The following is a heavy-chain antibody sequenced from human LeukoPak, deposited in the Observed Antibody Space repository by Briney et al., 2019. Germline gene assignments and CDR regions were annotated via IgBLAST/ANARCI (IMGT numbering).Heavy chain of an antibody. Sequence: SETLSLTCTVSGGSISSSSYYWGWIRQPPGKGLEWIGSIYYSGSTYYNPSLKSRVTISVDTSKNQFSLKLSSVTAADTAVYYCARELRYFDWLLLPYFDYWGQGTLVTVSS. CDR2: IYYSGST. J-gene: IGHJ4*02. CDR3: ARELRYFDWLLLPYFDY. D-gene: IGHD3-9*01. V-gene: IGHV4-39*07. CDR1: GGSISSSSYY.